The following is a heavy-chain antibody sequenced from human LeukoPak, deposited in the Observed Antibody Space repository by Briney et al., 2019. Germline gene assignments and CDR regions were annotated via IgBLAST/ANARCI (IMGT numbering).Heavy chain of an antibody. V-gene: IGHV3-23*01. CDR2: ISGSGGST. CDR3: AKDPYYGSGTTYYYYMDV. J-gene: IGHJ6*03. Sequence: PGGSPRLSCAASGFTFSSYAMSWVRQAPGKGLEWVSAISGSGGSTYYADSVKGRFTISRDNSKNTLYLQMNSLRAEDTAVYYCAKDPYYGSGTTYYYYMDVWGKGTTVTVSS. CDR1: GFTFSSYA. D-gene: IGHD3-10*01.